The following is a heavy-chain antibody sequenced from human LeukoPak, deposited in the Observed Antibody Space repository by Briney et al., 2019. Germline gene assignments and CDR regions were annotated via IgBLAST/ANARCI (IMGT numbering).Heavy chain of an antibody. CDR2: ISGSGDNT. D-gene: IGHD6-6*01. CDR1: GFTVGNNY. V-gene: IGHV3-23*01. Sequence: PGGSLRLSCAASGFTVGNNYMSWVRQVPGKGLEWVSVISGSGDNTYYADSVKGRFTISRDNSKNMLYLQMNSLRAEDTAVYYCAKWKYSNSGIDDYWGQGTLVTVSS. CDR3: AKWKYSNSGIDDY. J-gene: IGHJ4*02.